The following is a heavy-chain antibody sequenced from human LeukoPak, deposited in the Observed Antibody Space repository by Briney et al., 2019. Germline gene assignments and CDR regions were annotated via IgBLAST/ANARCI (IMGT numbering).Heavy chain of an antibody. CDR2: INSDGSST. V-gene: IGHV3-74*01. J-gene: IGHJ4*02. D-gene: IGHD6-13*01. Sequence: GGSLRLSCAASGITFSSYWMHWVRQAPGKGLVWVSRINSDGSSTSYADSVKGRFTISRDNAKNTLYLQMNSLRAEDTAVYFCAKGGSRHADYWGQGTLVIVSS. CDR3: AKGGSRHADY. CDR1: GITFSSYW.